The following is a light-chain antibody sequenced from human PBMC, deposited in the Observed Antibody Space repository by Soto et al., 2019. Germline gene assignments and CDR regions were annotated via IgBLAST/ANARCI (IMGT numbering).Light chain of an antibody. CDR3: QQRHMWPIT. Sequence: EVVLTQSPATLSLSPGDRATLSCRASQSVNNFLAWYQQKPGQTPRLLIYGASTRATGIPARFIGSGSGTDFTLTISSLEPEDSAVYYCQQRHMWPITFGQGTRLEIK. V-gene: IGKV3-11*01. CDR1: QSVNNF. J-gene: IGKJ5*01. CDR2: GAS.